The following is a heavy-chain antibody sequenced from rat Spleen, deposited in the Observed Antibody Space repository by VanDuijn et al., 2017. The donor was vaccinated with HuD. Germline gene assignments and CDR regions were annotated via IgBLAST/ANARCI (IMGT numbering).Heavy chain of an antibody. D-gene: IGHD4-2*01. V-gene: IGHV2-30*01. CDR1: GFSLTNYS. Sequence: QVQLKESGPGLVQPSESLSLTCTVSGFSLTNYSVSWVRQPSGKGPEWMGVIWSGGNTAYNSFFKSRLSISRDTSKSQVFLKMNSLQTEDTATYYCARDRTGPFDYWGQGVKVTVSS. CDR3: ARDRTGPFDY. J-gene: IGHJ2*01. CDR2: IWSGGNT.